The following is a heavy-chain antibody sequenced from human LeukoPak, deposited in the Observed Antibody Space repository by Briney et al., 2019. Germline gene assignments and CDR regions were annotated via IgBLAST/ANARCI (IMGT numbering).Heavy chain of an antibody. J-gene: IGHJ5*02. D-gene: IGHD2-2*01. CDR3: ARGSTWFDP. Sequence: SETLSLTCAVYGGSFSGYYWSWIRQPPGKGLEWIGEINHSGSTNYNPSLKSRVTISVDTSKNQFSLKLSSVTAADTAVYHCARGSTWFDPWGQGTLVTVSS. CDR2: INHSGST. V-gene: IGHV4-34*01. CDR1: GGSFSGYY.